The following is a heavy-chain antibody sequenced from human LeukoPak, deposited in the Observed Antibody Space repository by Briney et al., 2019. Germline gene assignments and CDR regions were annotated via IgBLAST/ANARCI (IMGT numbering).Heavy chain of an antibody. V-gene: IGHV1-18*04. CDR1: GYNFDRYG. D-gene: IGHD6-13*01. CDR2: ISTYNGNT. CDR3: ARSSRPSYSSSWYPGPDAFDX. J-gene: IGHJ3*02. Sequence: ASVKVSCKGSGYNFDRYGVNWVRQAPGQGLEWVGWISTYNGNTFYAQKLEGRVTVTTDTSTNTVYMDLRSLRSDDTAVYYCARSSRPSYSSSWYPGPDAFDXWGQXTXVTVSS.